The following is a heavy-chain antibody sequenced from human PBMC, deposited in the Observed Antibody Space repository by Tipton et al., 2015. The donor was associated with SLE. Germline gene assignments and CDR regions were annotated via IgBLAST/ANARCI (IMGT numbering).Heavy chain of an antibody. CDR2: IYYSGST. CDR1: GGSISSYY. Sequence: TLSLTCTVSGGSISSYYWSWIRQPPGKGLEWVVYIYYSGSTNYNPSLKSRVTISVDTSKNQFSLKLSSVTAADTAEYYCARGALPAGAFDIWGQGTMVTVSS. J-gene: IGHJ3*02. CDR3: ARGALPAGAFDI. D-gene: IGHD2-2*01. V-gene: IGHV4-59*01.